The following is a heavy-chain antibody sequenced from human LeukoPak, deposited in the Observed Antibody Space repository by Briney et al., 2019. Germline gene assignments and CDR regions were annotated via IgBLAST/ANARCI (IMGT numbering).Heavy chain of an antibody. V-gene: IGHV4-59*01. Sequence: SETLSLTCTVSGGSISSYYWSWIRQPPGKGLEWIGYIYYTGATYYNPSLKSRVTISLDTSKNQFSLKLSSVTAADAAVYYCARVGYSYGTGYYFDYWGQGALVTVSS. D-gene: IGHD5-18*01. J-gene: IGHJ4*02. CDR3: ARVGYSYGTGYYFDY. CDR2: IYYTGAT. CDR1: GGSISSYY.